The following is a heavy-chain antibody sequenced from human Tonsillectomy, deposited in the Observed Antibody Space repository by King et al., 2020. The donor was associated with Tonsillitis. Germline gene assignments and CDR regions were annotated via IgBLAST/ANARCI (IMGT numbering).Heavy chain of an antibody. V-gene: IGHV4-39*01. CDR1: GGSISRNSYY. CDR3: ARQKQSAGSFDY. D-gene: IGHD3-10*01. CDR2: IYFNGRT. Sequence: QLQESGPGLVKPSETLSLTCTVPGGSISRNSYYWGWIRQPPGKGLEWMGSIYFNGRTYYNPSLTSRVPISVDTSKNQFSLKLSSVTAADTAVYYCARQKQSAGSFDYWGQGTLVTVSS. J-gene: IGHJ4*02.